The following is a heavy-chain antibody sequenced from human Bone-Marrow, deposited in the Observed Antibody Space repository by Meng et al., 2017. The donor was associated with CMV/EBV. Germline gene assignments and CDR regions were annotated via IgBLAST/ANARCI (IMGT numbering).Heavy chain of an antibody. CDR2: MSYDGSDR. Sequence: GESLKISCAASGFTFSNYAMHWVRQAPGKGLEWVAVMSYDGSDRYYADSVKGRFTISRDNSKNTLSLQMNSLRTEDTAVYYCARALYQTQMIFGVGNHYYFYAKDVWGQGTTVTVSS. CDR1: GFTFSNYA. CDR3: ARALYQTQMIFGVGNHYYFYAKDV. D-gene: IGHD3-3*01. V-gene: IGHV3-30*04. J-gene: IGHJ6*02.